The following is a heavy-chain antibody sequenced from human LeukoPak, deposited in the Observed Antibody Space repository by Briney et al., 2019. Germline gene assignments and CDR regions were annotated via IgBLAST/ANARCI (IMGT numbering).Heavy chain of an antibody. V-gene: IGHV1-2*06. CDR2: INPNSGGT. CDR3: ARVDFWSGYFGGMDY. CDR1: GYTFTGYY. D-gene: IGHD3-3*01. J-gene: IGHJ4*02. Sequence: ASVKVSCKASGYTFTGYYMHWVGHAPGQGLELMARINPNSGGTNYAQKFQGRVTMTRDTSISTAYMELSRLRSDDTAVYYCARVDFWSGYFGGMDYWGQGTLVTVSS.